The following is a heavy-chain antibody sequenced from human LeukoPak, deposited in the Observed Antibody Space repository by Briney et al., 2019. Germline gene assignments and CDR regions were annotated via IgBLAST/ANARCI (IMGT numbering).Heavy chain of an antibody. CDR3: AKGYNWHDR. J-gene: IGHJ5*02. CDR1: GFTFSSYG. CDR2: INTSGGTT. V-gene: IGHV3-23*01. Sequence: GGSLRLSCAASGFTFSSYGMTWVRQAPGKGLELVSTINTSGGTTYYTDSVKGRFTGSRDNSKNTLYLQMNSLRAEDTAVYYCAKGYNWHDRWGQGTLVTVSS.